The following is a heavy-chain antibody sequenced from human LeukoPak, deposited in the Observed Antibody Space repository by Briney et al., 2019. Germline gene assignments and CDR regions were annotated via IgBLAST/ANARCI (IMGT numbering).Heavy chain of an antibody. Sequence: SVKVSCKASGGTFSSYAISWVRQAPGQGLEWMGGIIPIFGTANYAQKFQGRVTITADESTSTAYMELSSLRSEDTAVYYCARADTAMDQQRGFDYWGQGTLVTVSS. CDR2: IIPIFGTA. D-gene: IGHD5-18*01. J-gene: IGHJ4*02. V-gene: IGHV1-69*13. CDR1: GGTFSSYA. CDR3: ARADTAMDQQRGFDY.